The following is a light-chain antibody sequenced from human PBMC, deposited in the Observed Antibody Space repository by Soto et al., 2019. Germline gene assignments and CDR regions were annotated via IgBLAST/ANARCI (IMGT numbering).Light chain of an antibody. CDR3: SSYTSSSTLGHVV. J-gene: IGLJ2*01. CDR2: DVS. V-gene: IGLV2-14*01. Sequence: QSALTQPASVSGPPGQSITISCTGTSSDVGGYNYVSWYQQHPGKAPKFMIYDVSNRPSGVSNRFSGSKSGNTASLTISGLQAEDEADYYCSSYTSSSTLGHVVFGGGTKLTVL. CDR1: SSDVGGYNY.